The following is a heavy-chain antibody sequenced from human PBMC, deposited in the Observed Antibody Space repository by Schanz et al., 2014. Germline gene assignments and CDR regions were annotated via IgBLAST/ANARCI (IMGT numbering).Heavy chain of an antibody. Sequence: EVQLVESGGGLVQPGGSLRLSCTASGFTFSDYWMSWVRQAPGKGLEWVANIKEDGSVKDYADSVKGRFTISRDNSKNTLFLQMNSLRAEDTAVYYCARDHTTESYYSAGPPIDYWGQGTLLTVSS. V-gene: IGHV3-7*01. D-gene: IGHD1-26*01. J-gene: IGHJ4*02. CDR2: IKEDGSVK. CDR1: GFTFSDYW. CDR3: ARDHTTESYYSAGPPIDY.